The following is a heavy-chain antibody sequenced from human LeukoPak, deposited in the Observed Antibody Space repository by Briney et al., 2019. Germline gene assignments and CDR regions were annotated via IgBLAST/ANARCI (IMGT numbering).Heavy chain of an antibody. J-gene: IGHJ4*02. CDR2: IYYSGST. CDR1: GDSINSSNYY. Sequence: SETLSLTCTVSGDSINSSNYYWGWIRQPPGKGLEWIGNIYYSGSTYYKPSLKSRVTISVDTSKNQFSLKLSSVTAADTAVYYYARCRYCTNGVCYQFDYWGQGTLVTVSS. D-gene: IGHD2-8*01. CDR3: ARCRYCTNGVCYQFDY. V-gene: IGHV4-39*01.